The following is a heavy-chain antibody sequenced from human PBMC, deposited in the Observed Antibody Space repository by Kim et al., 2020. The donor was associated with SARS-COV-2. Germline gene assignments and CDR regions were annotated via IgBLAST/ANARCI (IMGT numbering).Heavy chain of an antibody. CDR3: AREGEELRFLTGTVKKGFDY. V-gene: IGHV3-48*03. CDR2: ISSSGNTI. J-gene: IGHJ4*02. Sequence: GGSLRLSCAASGFTFSSYEMNWVRQAPGKGLEWVSYISSSGNTIYYADSVKGRFTISRDNAKNSLFLQMNSLRAEDTAVYYCAREGEELRFLTGTVKKGFDYWGQGTLVTVSS. CDR1: GFTFSSYE. D-gene: IGHD1-7*01.